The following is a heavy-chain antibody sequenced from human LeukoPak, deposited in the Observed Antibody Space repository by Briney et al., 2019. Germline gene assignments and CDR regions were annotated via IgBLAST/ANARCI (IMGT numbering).Heavy chain of an antibody. V-gene: IGHV3-21*01. CDR3: ARGARAGAPDY. CDR2: ISSSSSYI. D-gene: IGHD6-13*01. Sequence: GGSLRLSCAASGFTFGTYSMNWVRQAPGKGLEWVSSISSSSSYIYYADSVKGRFTISRDNAKNSLYLQMNSLRAEDTAVYYCARGARAGAPDYWGQGTLVTVSS. CDR1: GFTFGTYS. J-gene: IGHJ4*02.